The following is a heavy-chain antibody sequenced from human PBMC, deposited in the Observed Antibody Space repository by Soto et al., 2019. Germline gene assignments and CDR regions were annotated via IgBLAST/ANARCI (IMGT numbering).Heavy chain of an antibody. J-gene: IGHJ5*02. V-gene: IGHV3-21*01. D-gene: IGHD3-10*01. CDR3: ARDGRTSSVRVCRGSGWFDP. Sequence: EVQLVESGGGLVKPGGSLRLSCAASGFTFSSYSMHWVRQAPGKGLEWVSSISSSSSDIYYADSVKGRFTISRDNAKNSLYLHMNSLRAEDTAVYDCARDGRTSSVRVCRGSGWFDPWGQGTLVTVSS. CDR1: GFTFSSYS. CDR2: ISSSSSDI.